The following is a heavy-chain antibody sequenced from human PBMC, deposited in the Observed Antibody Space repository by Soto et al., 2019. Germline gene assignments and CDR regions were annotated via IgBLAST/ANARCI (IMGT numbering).Heavy chain of an antibody. V-gene: IGHV1-8*01. Sequence: ASVKVSCKASGYTFTSYDISWVRQATGQGLEWMGWMNPNSGNTGYAQKFQGRVTMTRNTSISTAYMELSSLRSEDTAVYYCAREGGIGAAAAYYYYYYMDVWGKGTTVTVSS. J-gene: IGHJ6*03. CDR3: AREGGIGAAAAYYYYYYMDV. CDR2: MNPNSGNT. D-gene: IGHD6-13*01. CDR1: GYTFTSYD.